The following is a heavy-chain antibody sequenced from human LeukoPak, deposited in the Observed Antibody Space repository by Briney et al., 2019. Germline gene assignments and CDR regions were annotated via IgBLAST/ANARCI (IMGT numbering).Heavy chain of an antibody. CDR2: INPNSGGT. Sequence: ASVKVSCKASGYTFTGYYMHWVRQAPGQGLEWMGWINPNSGGTNYAQKFQDRVTMTRDTSISTAYMELSRLRSDDTAVYYCARPLPSEDHDAFDIWGQGTMVTVSS. D-gene: IGHD2-15*01. CDR3: ARPLPSEDHDAFDI. V-gene: IGHV1-2*02. J-gene: IGHJ3*02. CDR1: GYTFTGYY.